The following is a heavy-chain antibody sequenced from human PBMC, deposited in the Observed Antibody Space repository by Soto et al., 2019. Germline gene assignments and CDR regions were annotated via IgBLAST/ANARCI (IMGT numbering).Heavy chain of an antibody. D-gene: IGHD1-26*01. Sequence: GASVKVSCKASGYTFTNYAMHWVRQAPGQRLEWMGWINAGNGSTYYADSVKGRFTISRDNSKNTVYFEMNSLRAEDTAVYFCARRALAHAFIDYCGQGTLVTVSS. V-gene: IGHV1-3*01. CDR3: ARRALAHAFIDY. J-gene: IGHJ4*02. CDR1: GYTFTNYA. CDR2: INAGNGST.